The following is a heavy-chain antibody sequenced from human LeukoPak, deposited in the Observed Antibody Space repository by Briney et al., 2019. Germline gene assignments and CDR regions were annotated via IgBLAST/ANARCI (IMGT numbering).Heavy chain of an antibody. V-gene: IGHV4-39*01. Sequence: SETLSLTCTVSGGSISSSSYYWGWIRQPPGKGLEWIGSIYYSGSTYYNPSLKSRVTISVDTSKNQFSLKLSSVTAADTAVYYCARGPMRVWGSYRYTTNFDYWGQGTLVTVSS. CDR2: IYYSGST. J-gene: IGHJ4*02. CDR1: GGSISSSSYY. D-gene: IGHD3-16*02. CDR3: ARGPMRVWGSYRYTTNFDY.